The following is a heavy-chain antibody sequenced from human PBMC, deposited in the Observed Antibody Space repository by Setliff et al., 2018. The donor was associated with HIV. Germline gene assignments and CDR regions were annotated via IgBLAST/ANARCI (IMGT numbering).Heavy chain of an antibody. CDR3: ARAIRLLSRGSGSHHASDI. J-gene: IGHJ3*02. Sequence: PSETLSLTCTVSGGSISSSSYYWGWIRQPPGKGLEWIGSIYYSGSTYYNPSLKSRVNISVDTSKNQFSLKLSSVTAADTAVYYCARAIRLLSRGSGSHHASDIWGQGTMVTVSS. CDR1: GGSISSSSYY. CDR2: IYYSGST. D-gene: IGHD3-10*01. V-gene: IGHV4-39*07.